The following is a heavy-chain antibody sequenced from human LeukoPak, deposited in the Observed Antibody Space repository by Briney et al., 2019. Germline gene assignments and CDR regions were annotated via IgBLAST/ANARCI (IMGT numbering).Heavy chain of an antibody. D-gene: IGHD4-23*01. Sequence: KTSETLSLTCSVSGGPIRSDYWSWVRQPPGKGLEWIGYIHYSGITNYNASLKSRVTISVDMSKNQFSLKLTSVTAADTAVYYCARLGRKTTVVPPDFDCWGQGTLVIVSS. CDR1: GGPIRSDY. J-gene: IGHJ4*02. CDR2: IHYSGIT. CDR3: ARLGRKTTVVPPDFDC. V-gene: IGHV4-59*01.